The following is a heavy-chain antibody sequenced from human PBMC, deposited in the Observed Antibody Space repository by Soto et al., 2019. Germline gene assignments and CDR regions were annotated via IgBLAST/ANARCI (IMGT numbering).Heavy chain of an antibody. CDR3: ARENDYGGNSFSGGMDV. J-gene: IGHJ6*02. CDR2: ISGSGGST. Sequence: GGSLRLSCAASGFTFSSYAMSWVRQAPGKGLEWVSAISGSGGSTYYADSVKGRFTISRDNSKNTLYLQMNSLRAEDTAVYYCARENDYGGNSFSGGMDVWGQGTTVTVSS. CDR1: GFTFSSYA. V-gene: IGHV3-23*01. D-gene: IGHD4-17*01.